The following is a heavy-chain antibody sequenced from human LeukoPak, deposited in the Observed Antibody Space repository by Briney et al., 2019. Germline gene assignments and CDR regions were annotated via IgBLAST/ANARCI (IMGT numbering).Heavy chain of an antibody. J-gene: IGHJ4*02. CDR3: AKDQGTTMITSLDS. CDR2: ISSRSTYI. D-gene: IGHD3-22*01. V-gene: IGHV3-21*01. CDR1: GFIFDSYT. Sequence: PGGSLRLSCAASGFIFDSYTMNWARQVPGKGLDWISSISSRSTYIYYADSVEGRFTISRDNAQNSLYLQMDSLGAEDTAVYYCAKDQGTTMITSLDSWGQGTLVTVSS.